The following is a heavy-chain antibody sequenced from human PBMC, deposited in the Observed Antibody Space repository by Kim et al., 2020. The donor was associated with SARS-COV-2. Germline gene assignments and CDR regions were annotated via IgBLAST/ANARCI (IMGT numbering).Heavy chain of an antibody. D-gene: IGHD3-3*01. J-gene: IGHJ4*02. Sequence: SETLSLTCTVSGGSISSSSYYWGWIRQPPGKGLEWIGSIYYSGSTYYNPSLKSRVTISVDTSKNQFSLKLSSVTAADTAVYYCARTPVLRFLEWLLAYFDYWGQGTLVTVSS. CDR2: IYYSGST. CDR3: ARTPVLRFLEWLLAYFDY. V-gene: IGHV4-39*01. CDR1: GGSISSSSYY.